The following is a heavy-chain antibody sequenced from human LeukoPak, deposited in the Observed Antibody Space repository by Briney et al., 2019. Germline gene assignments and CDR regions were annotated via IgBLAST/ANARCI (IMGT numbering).Heavy chain of an antibody. CDR2: IKEDGTET. D-gene: IGHD4-17*01. Sequence: GGSLRLSCAASGFMFSSNWMSWVRLAPGKGLEWVANIKEDGTETYYVDSVKGRFTISRDNSKNTLYLQMNSLRAEDTAVYYCAKGGTVTTPQFDYWGQGTLVTVSS. V-gene: IGHV3-7*03. J-gene: IGHJ4*02. CDR3: AKGGTVTTPQFDY. CDR1: GFMFSSNW.